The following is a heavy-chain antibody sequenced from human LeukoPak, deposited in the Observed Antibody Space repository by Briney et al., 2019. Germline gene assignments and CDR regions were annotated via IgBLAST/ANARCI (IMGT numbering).Heavy chain of an antibody. D-gene: IGHD1-7*01. CDR3: ARAGLELLILGY. Sequence: ASVKFSCKASGYTFTSYGISGVRQGPGQGREWMGWISAYNGNTNYAQTLQGRVTMTTDTSTSTAYMELRSLRSDDTAVYYCARAGLELLILGYWGQGTLVTVSS. J-gene: IGHJ4*02. CDR2: ISAYNGNT. CDR1: GYTFTSYG. V-gene: IGHV1-18*01.